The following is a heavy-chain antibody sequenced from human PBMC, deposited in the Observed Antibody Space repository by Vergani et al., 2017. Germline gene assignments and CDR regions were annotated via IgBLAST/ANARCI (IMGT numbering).Heavy chain of an antibody. D-gene: IGHD5-12*01. V-gene: IGHV3-23*04. J-gene: IGHJ4*02. CDR3: TKGSRGYTGYCFDY. CDR1: GFTFSSYA. Sequence: EVDLVESGGGLAQPGGSLRLSCAASGFTFSSYAMSWVRQVPGKGLEWVSSVSGSSATPYYADSVKGRFIISRDNSKNTLHLQMNSLRADDTAVYYCTKGSRGYTGYCFDYWGQGTLATVSS. CDR2: VSGSSATP.